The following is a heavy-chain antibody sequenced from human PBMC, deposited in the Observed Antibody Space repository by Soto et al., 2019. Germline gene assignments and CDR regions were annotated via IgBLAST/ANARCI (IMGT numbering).Heavy chain of an antibody. Sequence: EVQLLESGGGLVQPGGSLRLSCAASGFTFSSYVMSWVRQAPGKGLEWVSAISGSGGSTYYADSVKGRFTISRDNSKNTLYLQMNSLRAEDTAVYYCAKVLYRITMIVVVISPQDYYFDYWGQGTLVTVSS. CDR2: ISGSGGST. D-gene: IGHD3-22*01. CDR3: AKVLYRITMIVVVISPQDYYFDY. V-gene: IGHV3-23*01. CDR1: GFTFSSYV. J-gene: IGHJ4*02.